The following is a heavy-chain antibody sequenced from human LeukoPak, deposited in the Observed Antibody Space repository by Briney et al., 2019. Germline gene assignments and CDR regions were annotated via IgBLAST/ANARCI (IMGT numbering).Heavy chain of an antibody. CDR2: IKHDGSEK. CDR3: ARKRGAYTGNYPFDY. CDR1: GFTFSSYN. Sequence: GGSLRLSCAASGFTFSSYNMNWVRQAPGKGLEWLANIKHDGSEKFYVDSVKGRFTISRDNAKNSLSLQMNSLRAEDTAVYYCARKRGAYTGNYPFDYWGQGTLVTVSS. J-gene: IGHJ4*02. V-gene: IGHV3-7*01. D-gene: IGHD1-26*01.